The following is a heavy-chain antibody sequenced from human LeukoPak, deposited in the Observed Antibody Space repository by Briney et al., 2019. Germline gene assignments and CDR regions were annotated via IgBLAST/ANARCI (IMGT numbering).Heavy chain of an antibody. V-gene: IGHV4-61*01. CDR1: GGSVSSGSYY. J-gene: IGHJ6*02. D-gene: IGHD3-3*01. CDR3: ARDGSVRSGNDFWSGYYIYYYYGMDV. Sequence: SETLSLTCTVSGGSVSSGSYYWSWIRQPPGKGLEWIGYIYYSGSTNYNPSLKSRVTISVDTSKNQFSLKLSSVTAADTAVYYCARDGSVRSGNDFWSGYYIYYYYGMDVWGQGTTVTVSS. CDR2: IYYSGST.